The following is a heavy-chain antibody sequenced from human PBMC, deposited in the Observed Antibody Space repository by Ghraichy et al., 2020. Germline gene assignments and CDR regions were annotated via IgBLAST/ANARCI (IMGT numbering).Heavy chain of an antibody. CDR2: TYYRFKWFT. Sequence: SQTLSLTCVISGDIVSSHSVSWSWIRQSPSRGLEWLGRTYYRFKWFTDYAPSMKGRATINADIAKNQFSLQLNSVTPEDSAVYYCARDHSSSWFEFDSWGQGTLVTVSS. D-gene: IGHD6-13*01. CDR3: ARDHSSSWFEFDS. J-gene: IGHJ4*02. V-gene: IGHV6-1*01. CDR1: GDIVSSHSVS.